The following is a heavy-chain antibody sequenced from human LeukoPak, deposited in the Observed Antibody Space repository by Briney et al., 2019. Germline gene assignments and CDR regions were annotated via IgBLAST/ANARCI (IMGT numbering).Heavy chain of an antibody. Sequence: GGFLRLSCAASGFTFSDYYMSWIRQAPGKGLEWVSYISSSGSTIYYADSVKGRFTISRDNAKNSLYLQMNSLRAEDTAVYYCAREYCSSTSCPLDGMDVWGQGTTVTVSS. V-gene: IGHV3-11*01. CDR2: ISSSGSTI. CDR1: GFTFSDYY. J-gene: IGHJ6*02. CDR3: AREYCSSTSCPLDGMDV. D-gene: IGHD2-2*01.